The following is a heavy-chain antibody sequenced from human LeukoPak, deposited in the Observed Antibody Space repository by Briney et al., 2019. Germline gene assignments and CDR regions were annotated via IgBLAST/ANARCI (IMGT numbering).Heavy chain of an antibody. D-gene: IGHD3-22*01. CDR1: GFTFSSYW. Sequence: GGSLRLSCAASGFTFSSYWMIWVRQAPEKGLEWVANIRQDGSEKYYVASVRGRFTISRDNAKNSLYLQMNSLRREDTAVYYCARLADYDSSGYFDYWGQGTLVTVSS. CDR3: ARLADYDSSGYFDY. V-gene: IGHV3-7*01. CDR2: IRQDGSEK. J-gene: IGHJ4*02.